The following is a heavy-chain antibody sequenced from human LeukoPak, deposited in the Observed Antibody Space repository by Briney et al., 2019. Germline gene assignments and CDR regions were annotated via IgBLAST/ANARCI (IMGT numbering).Heavy chain of an antibody. J-gene: IGHJ6*03. CDR1: GGSISSGDYY. D-gene: IGHD4-11*01. Sequence: SETLSLTCTVSGGSISSGDYYWTWIRQHPGKGLEWIGYIYYSGSSFYNPSLKSRVTMSVDTSKNQFSLKLSSVTAADTAVYYCARAPKGMTTVRYYYYYYMDVWGKGTTVTVSS. V-gene: IGHV4-31*03. CDR2: IYYSGSS. CDR3: ARAPKGMTTVRYYYYYYMDV.